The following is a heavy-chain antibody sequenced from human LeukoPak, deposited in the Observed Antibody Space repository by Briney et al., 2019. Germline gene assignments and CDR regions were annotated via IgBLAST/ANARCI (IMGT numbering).Heavy chain of an antibody. CDR2: ITPFNGNT. V-gene: IGHV1-45*02. CDR3: ARVDWGSSGGFDP. CDR1: GYTFTYRY. J-gene: IGHJ5*02. Sequence: SVKVSCKASGYTFTYRYLHWVRQAPGQALEWMGWITPFNGNTNYAQKFQDRVTITRDRSMSTAYMELSSLRSEDTAMYYCARVDWGSSGGFDPWGQGTLVTVSS. D-gene: IGHD6-13*01.